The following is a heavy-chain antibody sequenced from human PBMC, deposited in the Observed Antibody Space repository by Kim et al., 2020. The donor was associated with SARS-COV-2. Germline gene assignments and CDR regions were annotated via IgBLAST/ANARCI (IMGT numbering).Heavy chain of an antibody. V-gene: IGHV4-34*01. J-gene: IGHJ2*01. D-gene: IGHD3-22*01. CDR3: ARVFRTSKRYYDSRGRMGAIWYFDL. CDR2: INHSGST. CDR1: GGSFSGYY. Sequence: SETLSLTCAVYGGSFSGYYWSWIRQPPGKGLEWIGEINHSGSTNYNPSLKSRVTISVDTSKNQFSLKLSSVTAADTAVYYCARVFRTSKRYYDSRGRMGAIWYFDLWGRGTLVTVSS.